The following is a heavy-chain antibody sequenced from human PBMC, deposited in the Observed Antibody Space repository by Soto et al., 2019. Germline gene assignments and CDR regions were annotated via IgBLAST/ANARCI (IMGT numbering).Heavy chain of an antibody. J-gene: IGHJ4*02. CDR2: ISAYNGNT. V-gene: IGHV1-18*01. D-gene: IGHD3-16*02. Sequence: ASVKVSCKASGYTFTSYGIGWVRQAPGQGLEWMGWISAYNGNTNYAQKLQGRVTMTTDTSTSTAYMELRSLRSDDTAVYYCARIGDYDFFLGSYRPDKFFDFWGQGTLVTVSS. CDR3: ARIGDYDFFLGSYRPDKFFDF. CDR1: GYTFTSYG.